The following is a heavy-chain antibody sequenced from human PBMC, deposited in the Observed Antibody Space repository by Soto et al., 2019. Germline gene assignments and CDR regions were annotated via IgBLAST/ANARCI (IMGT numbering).Heavy chain of an antibody. CDR2: IIPILGIA. D-gene: IGHD3-10*01. V-gene: IGHV1-69*02. J-gene: IGHJ6*02. CDR1: GGTFSSYT. CDR3: ARYRGPDGRHV. Sequence: QVQLVQSGAEVKKPGSSVKVSCKGSGGTFSSYTISWVRQAPGQGLEWMGRIIPILGIANHAQKFQGRVTITADKSTSTAHMELGGQSSEDTAVYYCARYRGPDGRHVWGQGPTDAVSS.